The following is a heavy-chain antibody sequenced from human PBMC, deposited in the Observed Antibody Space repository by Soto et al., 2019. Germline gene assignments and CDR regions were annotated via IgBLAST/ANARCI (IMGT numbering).Heavy chain of an antibody. V-gene: IGHV1-69*13. D-gene: IGHD6-6*01. J-gene: IGHJ6*02. CDR1: GGTFSSYA. CDR2: IIPIFGTA. Sequence: SVKVSCKASGGTFSSYAISWVRQAPGQGLEWMGGIIPIFGTANYAQKFQGRVTITADESTSTAYMELSSLRSEDTAVYYCARGRPAIAALYYYGMDVWGQGTTVTVSS. CDR3: ARGRPAIAALYYYGMDV.